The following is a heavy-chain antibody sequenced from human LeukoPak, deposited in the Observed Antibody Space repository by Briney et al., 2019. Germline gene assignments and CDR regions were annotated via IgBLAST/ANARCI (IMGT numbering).Heavy chain of an antibody. Sequence: GGSLRLSCAASGFTFRIFGLNWVRQAPGKGPEWVSYIDARSGITYYADSVQGRFTISRDDARESVFLQMDGLRVDDTAVYYCARGGCSSTSCFDLDYWGQGTLVTVSS. CDR1: GFTFRIFG. V-gene: IGHV3-48*04. D-gene: IGHD2-2*01. J-gene: IGHJ4*02. CDR3: ARGGCSSTSCFDLDY. CDR2: IDARSGIT.